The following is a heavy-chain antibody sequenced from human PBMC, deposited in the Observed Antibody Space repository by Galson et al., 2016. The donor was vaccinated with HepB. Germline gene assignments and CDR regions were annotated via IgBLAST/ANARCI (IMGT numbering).Heavy chain of an antibody. Sequence: SLRLSCAASGFSFSTYYMTWVRQAPGKGLEWVSSISSSSDKIYYGDSVRGRFAISRDNAKNSLYLQMNSLRGEDTAVYYCARDGTSLILGVPLDFWGQGTLVTVSS. CDR1: GFSFSTYY. J-gene: IGHJ4*02. CDR3: ARDGTSLILGVPLDF. CDR2: ISSSSDKI. D-gene: IGHD3-10*01. V-gene: IGHV3-21*01.